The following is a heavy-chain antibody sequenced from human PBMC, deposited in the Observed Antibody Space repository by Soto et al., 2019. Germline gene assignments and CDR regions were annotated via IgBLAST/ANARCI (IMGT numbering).Heavy chain of an antibody. J-gene: IGHJ6*02. V-gene: IGHV4-34*01. CDR3: ARDLLFWSGHHYGMDV. CDR2: INHSGST. Sequence: SETLSLTCAVYGGSFGGYYWGWIRQPPGKGLEWIGEINHSGSTNYNPSLKSRVTISVDTSKNQFSLKLSSVTAADTAVYYCARDLLFWSGHHYGMDVWGQGTTVT. D-gene: IGHD3-3*01. CDR1: GGSFGGYY.